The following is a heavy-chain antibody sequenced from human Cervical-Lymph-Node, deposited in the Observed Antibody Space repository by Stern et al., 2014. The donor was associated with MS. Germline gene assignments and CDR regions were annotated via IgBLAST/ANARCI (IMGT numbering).Heavy chain of an antibody. J-gene: IGHJ5*02. CDR2: IYYSGTT. CDR3: ARATDL. Sequence: VQLQESGPGLLRPSETLSLTCTVSGASITSYYWSWIRHPPGKGLEWIGYIYYSGTTNYNASLKGRVAISIDTSKTQFSLRLSSVTAADTAVYYCARATDLWGQGTLVTVSS. CDR1: GASITSYY. V-gene: IGHV4-59*01.